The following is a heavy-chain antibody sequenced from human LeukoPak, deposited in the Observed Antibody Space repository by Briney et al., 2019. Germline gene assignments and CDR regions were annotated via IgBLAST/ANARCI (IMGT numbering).Heavy chain of an antibody. CDR1: GFTFSSYS. Sequence: PGGSLRLSCAASGFTFSSYSMSWVRQAPGKGLEWVSSISSSSSYIYYADSVKGRFTISRDNAKNSLYLQMNSLRAEDTAVYYCARAYCGGDCYSGGGFDYWGQGTLVTVSS. V-gene: IGHV3-21*01. J-gene: IGHJ4*02. CDR3: ARAYCGGDCYSGGGFDY. D-gene: IGHD2-21*02. CDR2: ISSSSSYI.